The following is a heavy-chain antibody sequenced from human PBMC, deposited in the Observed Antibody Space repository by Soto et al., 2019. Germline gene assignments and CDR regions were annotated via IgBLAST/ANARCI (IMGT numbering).Heavy chain of an antibody. Sequence: SQTLSLTCAISGDSVSSNSAAWNWIRQSPSRGLEWLGRTYYRSKWYNDYAVSVKSRITINPDTSKSQFSLQLNSVTPEDTAVYYCAREPLRRRLGYSGYEYFDYWGQGTLVTVSS. D-gene: IGHD5-12*01. J-gene: IGHJ4*02. CDR1: GDSVSSNSAA. V-gene: IGHV6-1*01. CDR2: TYYRSKWYN. CDR3: AREPLRRRLGYSGYEYFDY.